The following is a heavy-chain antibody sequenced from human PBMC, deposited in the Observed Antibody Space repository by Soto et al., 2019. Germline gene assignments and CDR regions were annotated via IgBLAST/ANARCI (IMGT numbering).Heavy chain of an antibody. CDR3: ASSYSNYALIDYYYYGMDV. V-gene: IGHV1-3*01. CDR1: GYNFANYA. Sequence: ASVKVSCKGSGYNFANYAMHWVRQAPGQRLEWMGWINAGNGNTKYSQKFQGRVTITRDTSASTAYMELSSLRSEDTAVYYCASSYSNYALIDYYYYGMDVWGQGTTVTVSS. CDR2: INAGNGNT. J-gene: IGHJ6*02. D-gene: IGHD4-4*01.